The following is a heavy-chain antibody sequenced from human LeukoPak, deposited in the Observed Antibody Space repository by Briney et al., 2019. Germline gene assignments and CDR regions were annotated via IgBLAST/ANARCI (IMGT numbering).Heavy chain of an antibody. V-gene: IGHV3-7*01. J-gene: IGHJ6*03. D-gene: IGHD3-3*01. CDR2: IKQDGSEK. CDR3: ARELLGFGVVIYMDV. Sequence: PGGSLRLSCAASGFTFSSYWMSWVRQAPGKGLEWVANIKQDGSEKYYVDSVKGRFTISRDNAKNSLYLQMNSLRAEDTAVYYCARELLGFGVVIYMDVWGKGTTVTVSS. CDR1: GFTFSSYW.